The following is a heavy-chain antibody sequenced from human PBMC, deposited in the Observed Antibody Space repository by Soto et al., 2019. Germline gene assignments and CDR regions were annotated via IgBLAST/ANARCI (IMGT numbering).Heavy chain of an antibody. CDR2: IHYSGTT. CDR1: GGSISSGGYY. Sequence: QVQLQESGPGLVKPSQTLSLTCTVSGGSISSGGYYWSWIRQHPGKGLEWIGYIHYSGTTYYIPSFKSRITKSIDTSKNQFSLRLSFVTAAEPAVNYCAREYVGSYKNWFDPWGQGTLVTVSS. V-gene: IGHV4-31*03. D-gene: IGHD3-10*02. CDR3: AREYVGSYKNWFDP. J-gene: IGHJ5*02.